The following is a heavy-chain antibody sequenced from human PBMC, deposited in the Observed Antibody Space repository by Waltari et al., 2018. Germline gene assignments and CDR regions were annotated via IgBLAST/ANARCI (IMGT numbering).Heavy chain of an antibody. Sequence: QVQLQQWGAGLLKPSATLSLTCAVYGGSFSGYYWSWIRQPPGKGLEWIGEINHSGSTNYNPSLKSRVTISVDTSKNQFSPKLSSVTAADTAVYYCARRRQLGFYYYYMDVWGKGTTVTVSS. CDR1: GGSFSGYY. CDR2: INHSGST. V-gene: IGHV4-34*01. J-gene: IGHJ6*03. CDR3: ARRRQLGFYYYYMDV. D-gene: IGHD6-13*01.